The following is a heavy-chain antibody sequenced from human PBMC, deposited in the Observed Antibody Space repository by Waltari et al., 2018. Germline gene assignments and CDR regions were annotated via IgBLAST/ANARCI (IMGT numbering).Heavy chain of an antibody. CDR3: ARDQWFAFDI. CDR1: GFPLSRYG. J-gene: IGHJ3*02. V-gene: IGHV3-7*01. Sequence: EVQLVESGGGLVQPGGSLRLSCAASGFPLSRYGMSWGRQAPGKGPEWVANIMTDGSEEYYVDSVRGRFTISRDNAKNSLYLQMNSLRPEDTAVYYCARDQWFAFDIWGHGTMVTVSS. D-gene: IGHD3-22*01. CDR2: IMTDGSEE.